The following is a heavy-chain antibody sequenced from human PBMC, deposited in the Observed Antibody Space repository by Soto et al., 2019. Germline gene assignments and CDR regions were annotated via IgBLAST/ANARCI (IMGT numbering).Heavy chain of an antibody. J-gene: IGHJ4*02. D-gene: IGHD5-12*01. CDR1: GFTFSSNW. Sequence: EVQLVESGGGLVQPGGSLRLSCAASGFTFSSNWMHWVRQAPGKGLVWVSRINSDGTTTNYADSVKGRFTISRDNAKNTLYLQMNSLRAEDTAVYYCTRTTIGYDHAHWGQGTLVTVSS. V-gene: IGHV3-74*01. CDR2: INSDGTTT. CDR3: TRTTIGYDHAH.